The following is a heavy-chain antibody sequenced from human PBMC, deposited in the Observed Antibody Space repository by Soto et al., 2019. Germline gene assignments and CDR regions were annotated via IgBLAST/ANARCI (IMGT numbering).Heavy chain of an antibody. Sequence: QLQLQESGPGLVEPSETLSLTCTVSGGSISGTNEYWGWIRQPPGKGLEWIASIHYDGRTYYTPSLKRRLTISADTSKNPFSLKLSSVTAADTAVYYCARTYFGSGSYSSWGQGTLVIVSS. CDR3: ARTYFGSGSYSS. CDR2: IHYDGRT. J-gene: IGHJ1*01. CDR1: GGSISGTNEY. D-gene: IGHD3-10*01. V-gene: IGHV4-39*02.